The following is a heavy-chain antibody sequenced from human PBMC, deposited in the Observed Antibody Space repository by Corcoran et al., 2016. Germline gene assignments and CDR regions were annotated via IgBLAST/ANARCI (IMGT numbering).Heavy chain of an antibody. Sequence: QLQPQESGPGLVKPSETLSLTCTVSGGSISSSSYYWGWIRQPPGKGLEWIGSIYYSGSTYYNPSLKSRVTISVDTSKNQFSLKLSSVTAADTAVYYCARHEFGDYFDYWGQGTLVTVSS. J-gene: IGHJ4*02. CDR3: ARHEFGDYFDY. V-gene: IGHV4-39*01. CDR2: IYYSGST. D-gene: IGHD3-16*01. CDR1: GGSISSSSYY.